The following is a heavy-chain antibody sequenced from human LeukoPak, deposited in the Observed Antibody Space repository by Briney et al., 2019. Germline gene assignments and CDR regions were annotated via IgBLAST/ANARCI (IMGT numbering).Heavy chain of an antibody. V-gene: IGHV3-74*01. J-gene: IGHJ4*02. CDR1: GFTFSGYW. D-gene: IGHD5-12*01. Sequence: GGSLRLSCAASGFTFSGYWMHWVRQAPGKGLVWVSRINSDGSSTSYADSVKGRFTISRDNAKSTLYLQMNSLRAEDTAVYYCARVGYQHYFDYWGQGTLVTVSS. CDR2: INSDGSST. CDR3: ARVGYQHYFDY.